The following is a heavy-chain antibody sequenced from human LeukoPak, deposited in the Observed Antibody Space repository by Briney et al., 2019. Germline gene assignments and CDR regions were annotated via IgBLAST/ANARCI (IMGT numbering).Heavy chain of an antibody. CDR1: GGSISSYY. Sequence: SETLSLTCTVSGGSISSYYWSWIRQPPGKGLEWIGYIYYSGSTNYNPSLKSRVTISVDTSKNQFSLKLSSVTAADTAVYYCARGLVVLAYYYYYYMDVWGKGTTVTVSS. J-gene: IGHJ6*03. D-gene: IGHD2-2*01. CDR2: IYYSGST. CDR3: ARGLVVLAYYYYYYMDV. V-gene: IGHV4-59*01.